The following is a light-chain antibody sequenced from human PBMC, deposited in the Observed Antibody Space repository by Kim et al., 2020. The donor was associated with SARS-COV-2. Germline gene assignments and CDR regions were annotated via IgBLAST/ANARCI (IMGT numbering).Light chain of an antibody. Sequence: SYELTQPPSVSVAPGKTARITCGGNNIGSKSVHWYQQKPGQAPVLVIYYDSDRPSGIPERFSGSNSGNTATLTIRRVDAGAAAASYCQLWDRSRAPPVFG. CDR1: NIGSKS. CDR2: YDS. CDR3: QLWDRSRAPPV. J-gene: IGLJ3*02. V-gene: IGLV3-21*04.